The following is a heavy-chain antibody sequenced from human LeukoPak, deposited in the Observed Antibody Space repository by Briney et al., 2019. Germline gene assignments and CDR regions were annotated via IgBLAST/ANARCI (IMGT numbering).Heavy chain of an antibody. CDR3: ARTANFAAGYYIDY. Sequence: GGSLRLSCAASGFSVSSNYISWVRQAPGKGLEWVSIIYSDGSTFHADSVKGRFTMSRDNSKNTLDLQMNSLRADDTAVYYCARTANFAAGYYIDYWGQGTLVTVSS. CDR2: IYSDGST. CDR1: GFSVSSNY. D-gene: IGHD6-13*01. V-gene: IGHV3-53*01. J-gene: IGHJ4*02.